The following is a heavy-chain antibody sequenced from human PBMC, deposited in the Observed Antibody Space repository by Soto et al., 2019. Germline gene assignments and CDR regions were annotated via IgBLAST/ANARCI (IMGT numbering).Heavy chain of an antibody. D-gene: IGHD3-16*01. J-gene: IGHJ3*02. CDR2: IYYSGST. Sequence: QVQLQESGPGLVKPSETLSLTCTVSGGSISSYYWSWIRQPPGKGLEWIGYIYYSGSTNYNPSLKSRVTISVDTSKNQFSLKLSSVTAADTAVYYCARLVSRAQGGAFDIWGQGTMVTVSS. V-gene: IGHV4-59*08. CDR1: GGSISSYY. CDR3: ARLVSRAQGGAFDI.